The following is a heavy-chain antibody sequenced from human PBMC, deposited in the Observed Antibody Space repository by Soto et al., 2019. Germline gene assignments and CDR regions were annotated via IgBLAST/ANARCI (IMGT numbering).Heavy chain of an antibody. J-gene: IGHJ6*02. V-gene: IGHV5-51*01. CDR2: IFPGDAET. D-gene: IGHD5-12*01. CDR1: GYNFATHW. CDR3: ATPGGFGMDV. Sequence: PGESLKISCQGSGYNFATHWIGWVRHKAGKGLEWMGIIFPGDAETRYSPSFQGHITISADKSISIAYLRWSSLKAPDTGMYYCATPGGFGMDVWGQGTTVTGSS.